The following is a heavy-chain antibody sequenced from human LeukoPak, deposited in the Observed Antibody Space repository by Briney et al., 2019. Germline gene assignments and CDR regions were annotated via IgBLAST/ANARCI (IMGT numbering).Heavy chain of an antibody. CDR1: GFNFNYYA. V-gene: IGHV3-23*01. D-gene: IGHD5-18*01. CDR3: ARHDSFIPY. CDR2: ISDNEEDP. J-gene: IGHJ4*02. Sequence: GGSLRLSCAASGFNFNYYAMSWVRQAPGKGLEWVSGISDNEEDPYYTDSVKGRFTISRDNAKNTVYLQLNNLRADDTAVYFCARHDSFIPYWGQGTLVSVTS.